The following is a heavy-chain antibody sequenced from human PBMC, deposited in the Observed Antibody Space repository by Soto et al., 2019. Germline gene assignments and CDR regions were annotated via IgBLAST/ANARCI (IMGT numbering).Heavy chain of an antibody. CDR3: AKHIVVVPADAEYYYGMDV. CDR1: GFTFSSYA. Sequence: GGSLRLSCAASGFTFSSYAMHWVRQAPGKGLEWVAVISYDGSNKYYADSVKGRFTISRDNSKNTLYLQMNSLRAEDTAVYYCAKHIVVVPADAEYYYGMDVWGQGTTVTVSS. V-gene: IGHV3-30-3*01. D-gene: IGHD2-2*01. J-gene: IGHJ6*02. CDR2: ISYDGSNK.